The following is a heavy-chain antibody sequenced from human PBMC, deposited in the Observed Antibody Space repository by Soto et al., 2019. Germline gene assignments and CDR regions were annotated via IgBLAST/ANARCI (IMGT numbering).Heavy chain of an antibody. CDR2: ISAYNGNT. V-gene: IGHV1-18*04. D-gene: IGHD6-13*01. CDR1: GYTFTGYY. Sequence: EASVKVSCKASGYTFTGYYIHWVRQAPGQGLEWMGWISAYNGNTNYAQKLQGRVTMTTDTSTSTAYMELRSLRSDDTAVYYCARAKYSSSWYGGAKHYYYYGMDVWGQGTTVTVSS. J-gene: IGHJ6*02. CDR3: ARAKYSSSWYGGAKHYYYYGMDV.